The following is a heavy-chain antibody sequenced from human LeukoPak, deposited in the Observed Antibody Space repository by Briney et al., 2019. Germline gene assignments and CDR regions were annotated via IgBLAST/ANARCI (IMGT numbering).Heavy chain of an antibody. J-gene: IGHJ4*02. CDR3: ARALRTGQGDYVPVL. V-gene: IGHV5-51*01. CDR2: IYPGDSET. Sequence: GESLKISCKASGYKSTNYWIGWVRQMPGKGLEWMTIIYPGDSETRYSPSFQGQVTISAAKSIDTIYLQWNTLKASDTAMYYCARALRTGQGDYVPVLWGQGTLVTVSS. D-gene: IGHD3-10*02. CDR1: GYKSTNYW.